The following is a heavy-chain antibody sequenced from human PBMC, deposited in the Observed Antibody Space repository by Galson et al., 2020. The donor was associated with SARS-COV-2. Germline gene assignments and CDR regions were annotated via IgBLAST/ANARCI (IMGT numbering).Heavy chain of an antibody. D-gene: IGHD3-22*01. CDR2: IHSTGST. V-gene: IGHV4-61*02. Sequence: SETLSLTCTVSGGSISSGRYYWSWIRQPAGKELEWIGRIHSTGSTNYNPSLKSRVTISVDTSKNQFSLRLGSVTAADTAVYYCARSHDSSVNAVGIWSQGTMVTVSS. J-gene: IGHJ3*02. CDR1: GGSISSGRYY. CDR3: ARSHDSSVNAVGI.